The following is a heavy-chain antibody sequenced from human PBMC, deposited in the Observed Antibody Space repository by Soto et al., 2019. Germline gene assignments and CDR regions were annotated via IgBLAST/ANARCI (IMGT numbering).Heavy chain of an antibody. D-gene: IGHD5-12*01. V-gene: IGHV1-69*13. CDR2: IIPIFGTA. J-gene: IGHJ3*02. Sequence: SVKVSCKASGGTFSSYAISCVRQAPGQGLEWVGGIIPIFGTANYAQMVQGRGTYTAVESTSSAYMELSSLRSEDTAVYYCARCGYEIPGLDRPTDAFDIWGQGTMVTFSS. CDR3: ARCGYEIPGLDRPTDAFDI. CDR1: GGTFSSYA.